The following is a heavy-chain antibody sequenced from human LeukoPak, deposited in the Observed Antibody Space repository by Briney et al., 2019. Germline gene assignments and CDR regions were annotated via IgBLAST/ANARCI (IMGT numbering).Heavy chain of an antibody. CDR1: GGSISSYY. CDR2: IYYSGST. CDR3: ARVAVAGGGDY. V-gene: IGHV4-59*08. J-gene: IGHJ4*02. Sequence: SETLSLTCTVSGGSISSYYWSWIRQPPGKGLEWIGYIYYSGSTNYNPSLKSRVTISVDTSKNQFSLKLSSVTAADTAVYYCARVAVAGGGDYWGQGTLVTVSS. D-gene: IGHD6-19*01.